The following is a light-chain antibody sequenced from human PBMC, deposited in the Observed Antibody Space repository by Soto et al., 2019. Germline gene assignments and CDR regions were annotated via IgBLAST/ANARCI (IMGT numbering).Light chain of an antibody. CDR1: QSVSSR. CDR3: QQFHTWPLS. CDR2: GAS. Sequence: EIVLTQSPGTLSLSPGQIVTLSCRASQSVSSRLAWYHQKPGQAPRLLIDGASTRAAGIPARFSGGGSGTEFTLTISSLQSEDFALYYCQQFHTWPLSFGGGTKVDI. V-gene: IGKV3-15*01. J-gene: IGKJ4*01.